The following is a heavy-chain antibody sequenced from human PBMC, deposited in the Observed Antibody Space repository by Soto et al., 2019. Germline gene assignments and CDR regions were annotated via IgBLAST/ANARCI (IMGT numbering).Heavy chain of an antibody. D-gene: IGHD6-13*01. Sequence: QVQLVQSGAEVQKPGSSVKVSCKASGGTFSTYTIIWVRQAPGQGLEWMGRIIPMLTITNTAQSFQDRVMILADKSTSTAYLELSTLRSDDTAMYFCTLGSWSAETFDIWGRGTMVTVSS. V-gene: IGHV1-69*02. J-gene: IGHJ3*02. CDR3: TLGSWSAETFDI. CDR1: GGTFSTYT. CDR2: IIPMLTIT.